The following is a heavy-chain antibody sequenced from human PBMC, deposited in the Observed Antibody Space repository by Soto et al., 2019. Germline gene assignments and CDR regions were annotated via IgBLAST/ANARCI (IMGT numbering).Heavy chain of an antibody. V-gene: IGHV3-11*01. CDR1: GFTFSDYY. CDR3: AREQYRGYGGHNWFDP. J-gene: IGHJ5*02. D-gene: IGHD5-12*01. Sequence: GGSLRLSCAASGFTFSDYYMSWIRQAPGKGLEWVSYISSSGSTIYYAHSVKGRFTISRDNANNALYLQMNSLRAEDTAVYYCAREQYRGYGGHNWFDPWGQGTLVTVSS. CDR2: ISSSGSTI.